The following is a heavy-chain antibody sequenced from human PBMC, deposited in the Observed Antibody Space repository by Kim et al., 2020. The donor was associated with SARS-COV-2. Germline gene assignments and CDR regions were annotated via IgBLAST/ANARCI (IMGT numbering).Heavy chain of an antibody. J-gene: IGHJ5*02. D-gene: IGHD2-8*01. V-gene: IGHV1-46*01. CDR2: INPSGGST. Sequence: ASVKVSCKASGYTFTSYYMHWVRQAPGQGLEWMGIINPSGGSTSYAQKFQGRVTMTRDTSTSTVYMELSSLRSEDTAVYYCARDWGLRQESPKYCTNGVCLIPGDHNWFDPWGQGTLVTVSS. CDR3: ARDWGLRQESPKYCTNGVCLIPGDHNWFDP. CDR1: GYTFTSYY.